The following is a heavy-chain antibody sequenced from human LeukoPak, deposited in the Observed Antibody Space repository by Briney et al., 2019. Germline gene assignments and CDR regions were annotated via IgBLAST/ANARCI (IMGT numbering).Heavy chain of an antibody. CDR3: AKVSLNMVNDAFDI. CDR2: ISSSGSTI. CDR1: GFTFSSYE. D-gene: IGHD4/OR15-4a*01. Sequence: GGSLRLSCAASGFTFSSYEMNWVRQAPGKGLEWVSYISSSGSTIYYADSVKGRFTISRDNSKNTLYLQMNSLRAEDTAMYYCAKVSLNMVNDAFDIWGQGTMVSVSS. V-gene: IGHV3-48*03. J-gene: IGHJ3*02.